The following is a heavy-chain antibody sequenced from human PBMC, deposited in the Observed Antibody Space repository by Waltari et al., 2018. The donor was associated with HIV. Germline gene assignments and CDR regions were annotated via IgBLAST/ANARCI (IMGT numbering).Heavy chain of an antibody. J-gene: IGHJ2*01. V-gene: IGHV4-39*01. D-gene: IGHD1-26*01. CDR3: ARHALRVGAAYWNFDL. Sequence: QLQLQESGPGLVKPSETLSLTCTVSGGSVSSRSYFWGWIRQPPGKGLEWIGRIYYTGRAYYNPSLKSRVTISVDTSKNQFSLKLTSVTAADTAVYYCARHALRVGAAYWNFDLWGRGTLVTVSS. CDR1: GGSVSSRSYF. CDR2: IYYTGRA.